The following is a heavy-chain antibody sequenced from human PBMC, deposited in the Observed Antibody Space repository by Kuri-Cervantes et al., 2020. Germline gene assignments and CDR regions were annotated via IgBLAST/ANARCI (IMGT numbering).Heavy chain of an antibody. J-gene: IGHJ4*02. CDR3: ARGVYSSGWYLFFDY. CDR1: GGTFSSYA. Sequence: SVKVSCKASGGTFSSYAISWVRQAPGQGLEWMGGIIPIFGTANYAQKFQGRVTITADKSTSTAYVELSSLRSEDTAVYYCARGVYSSGWYLFFDYWGQGTLVTVSS. CDR2: IIPIFGTA. D-gene: IGHD6-19*01. V-gene: IGHV1-69*06.